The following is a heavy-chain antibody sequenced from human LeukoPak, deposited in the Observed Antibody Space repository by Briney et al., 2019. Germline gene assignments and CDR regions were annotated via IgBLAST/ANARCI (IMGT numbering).Heavy chain of an antibody. CDR1: GGSISDNY. J-gene: IGHJ4*02. D-gene: IGHD2-15*01. CDR3: ARHPFATPFDS. CDR2: AYSSGHT. Sequence: PSETLSLTCTVSGGSISDNYWSWVRQPPGKGLEWMGYAYSSGHTIYNSSLKSRVAMSLDTSKSQFSLRLSSVTAADTALYFCARHPFATPFDSWGPGTLVTVSS. V-gene: IGHV4-59*08.